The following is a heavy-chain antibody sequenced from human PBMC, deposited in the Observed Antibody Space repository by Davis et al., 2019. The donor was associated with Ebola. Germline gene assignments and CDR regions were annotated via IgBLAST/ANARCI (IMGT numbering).Heavy chain of an antibody. CDR1: GFTFSSYE. Sequence: PGGSLRLSCAASGFTFSSYEMNWVRQAPGKGLEWVSYISSSGSTIYYADSVKGRFTISRDNAKNSLYLQMNSLRAEDTAVYYCARITGGVWYNYYYYDMDVWGQGTTVTVSS. D-gene: IGHD2-8*02. CDR3: ARITGGVWYNYYYYDMDV. CDR2: ISSSGSTI. J-gene: IGHJ6*02. V-gene: IGHV3-48*03.